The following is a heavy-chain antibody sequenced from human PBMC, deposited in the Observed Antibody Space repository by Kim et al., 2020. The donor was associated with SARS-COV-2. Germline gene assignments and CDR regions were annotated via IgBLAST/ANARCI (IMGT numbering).Heavy chain of an antibody. Sequence: GGSLRLSCAASGFTISSYWMRWVRQPPGKGLVWVSRINGGGSSSYHADSVKGRFTISRDNAKNTLYLQMNSLRAEDTAVYHCARDGVWFGDFWGEGALVTAS. V-gene: IGHV3-74*01. J-gene: IGHJ4*02. CDR2: INGGGSSS. D-gene: IGHD3-10*01. CDR1: GFTISSYW. CDR3: ARDGVWFGDF.